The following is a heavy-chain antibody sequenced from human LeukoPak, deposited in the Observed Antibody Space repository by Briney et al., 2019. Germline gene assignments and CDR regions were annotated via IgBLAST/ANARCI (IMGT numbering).Heavy chain of an antibody. V-gene: IGHV1-24*01. D-gene: IGHD1-20*01. CDR2: FDPEDGET. CDR1: GYTLTELS. J-gene: IGHJ4*02. Sequence: ASVKVSCKVSGYTLTELSMHWVRQAPGKGLEWMGGFDPEDGETIYAQKFQGRVTMTEDTSTDTAYMELSSLRSEDTAAYYCATPTGITETKPFDYWGQGTLVTVSS. CDR3: ATPTGITETKPFDY.